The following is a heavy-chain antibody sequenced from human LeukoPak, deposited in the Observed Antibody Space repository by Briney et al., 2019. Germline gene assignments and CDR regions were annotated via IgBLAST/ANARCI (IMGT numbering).Heavy chain of an antibody. D-gene: IGHD3-10*01. V-gene: IGHV4-34*01. CDR1: GASFGGYY. Sequence: PSETLSLTCAVSGASFGGYYWNWIRQPPGKGLEWIGEINQSGSTNYNPSLNSRVTISIDPSNNHFSLKMAYVTAADTAVYYCARLRTGVDAFDIGGQGTMVTVSS. J-gene: IGHJ3*02. CDR3: ARLRTGVDAFDI. CDR2: INQSGST.